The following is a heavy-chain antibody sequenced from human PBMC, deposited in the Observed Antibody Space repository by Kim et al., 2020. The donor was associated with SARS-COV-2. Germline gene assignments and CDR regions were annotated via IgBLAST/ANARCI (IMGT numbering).Heavy chain of an antibody. CDR3: ARETAVTGEYYFDF. D-gene: IGHD6-19*01. Sequence: ADSGKGRFTTSRDNAKNTLYLQMNSLTDEDTAMYYCARETAVTGEYYFDFWGQGSLVTVSS. J-gene: IGHJ4*02. V-gene: IGHV3-74*01.